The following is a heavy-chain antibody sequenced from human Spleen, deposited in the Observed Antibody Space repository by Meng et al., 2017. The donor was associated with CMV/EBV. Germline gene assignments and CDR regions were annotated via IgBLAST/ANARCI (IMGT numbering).Heavy chain of an antibody. J-gene: IGHJ5*02. V-gene: IGHV3-21*01. CDR3: ARVMGGQGWFDP. CDR2: ISSSSDYI. Sequence: GESLKISCAASGFSLNIYAMNWVRQAPGKGLEWVSSISSSSDYIYYADSVKGRFTISRDNAKDSLYLQMDSLRREDTAVYYCARVMGGQGWFDPWGQGTLVTVSS. CDR1: GFSLNIYA. D-gene: IGHD1-26*01.